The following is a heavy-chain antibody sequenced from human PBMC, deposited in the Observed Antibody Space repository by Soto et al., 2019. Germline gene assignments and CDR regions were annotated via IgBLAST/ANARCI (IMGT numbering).Heavy chain of an antibody. V-gene: IGHV1-2*04. CDR1: GYTFTGYY. D-gene: IGHD2-21*02. Sequence: ASVKVSCKASGYTFTGYYMHWVRQAPGQGLEWMGWINPNSGGTNYAQKFQGWVTMTRDTSISTAYMELSRLRSDDTAVYYCARAGTYCGGDCYLAPFDYWGQGTLVTVSS. J-gene: IGHJ4*02. CDR2: INPNSGGT. CDR3: ARAGTYCGGDCYLAPFDY.